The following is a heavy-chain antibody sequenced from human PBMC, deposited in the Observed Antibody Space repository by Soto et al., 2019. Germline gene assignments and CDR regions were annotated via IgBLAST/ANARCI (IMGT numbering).Heavy chain of an antibody. D-gene: IGHD1-26*01. CDR1: GLIFSDYA. J-gene: IGHJ4*02. CDR3: AKDRFDIVGPVEY. Sequence: EVQLLESGGDLVQPGGSLRLSCAASGLIFSDYAMSWVRQAPGKGLECVACISGSGDKTFYADSVKGRFTISRDNSRNTVSLHVNSLRVDDTAVYFCAKDRFDIVGPVEYWGPGTLVTVTS. CDR2: ISGSGDKT. V-gene: IGHV3-23*01.